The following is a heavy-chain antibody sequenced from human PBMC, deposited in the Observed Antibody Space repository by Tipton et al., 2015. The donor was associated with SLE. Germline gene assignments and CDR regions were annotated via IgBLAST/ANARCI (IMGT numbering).Heavy chain of an antibody. Sequence: TLSLTCTVSGGSISSGGYDWSWIRQHPGKGLEWIGNIHSTGSPYYNPSLKSRVSISLDTSKNQFSLKLNSVTAADTAVYYCARDQGIAVAGRRFDPWGQGTLVTVSS. CDR3: ARDQGIAVAGRRFDP. D-gene: IGHD6-19*01. V-gene: IGHV4-31*03. CDR1: GGSISSGGYD. CDR2: IHSTGSP. J-gene: IGHJ5*02.